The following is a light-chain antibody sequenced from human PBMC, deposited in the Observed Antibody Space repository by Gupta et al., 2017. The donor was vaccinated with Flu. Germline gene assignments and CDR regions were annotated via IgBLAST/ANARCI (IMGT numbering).Light chain of an antibody. Sequence: VGDRVTITCRASQSITNRLTWYQQKPGKAPRLLIYKASNLESGVPSRFSGSGSGTEFTLTISSLQPDDFATYYCQQYDTYWTFGQGTKVEIK. CDR2: KAS. J-gene: IGKJ1*01. CDR3: QQYDTYWT. V-gene: IGKV1-5*03. CDR1: QSITNR.